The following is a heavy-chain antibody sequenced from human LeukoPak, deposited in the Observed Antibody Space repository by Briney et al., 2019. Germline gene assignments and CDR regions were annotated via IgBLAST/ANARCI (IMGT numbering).Heavy chain of an antibody. Sequence: PGGSLRLSCAASGFTFSSYSMNWVRQAPGKGLEWVAFIRYDGSNKYYADSVKGRFTITRDNSKNTLYLQMNSLRAEDTAVCYCARESESYDSSGSTFGYWGQGTLVTVSS. CDR2: IRYDGSNK. D-gene: IGHD3-22*01. CDR3: ARESESYDSSGSTFGY. CDR1: GFTFSSYS. V-gene: IGHV3-30*02. J-gene: IGHJ4*02.